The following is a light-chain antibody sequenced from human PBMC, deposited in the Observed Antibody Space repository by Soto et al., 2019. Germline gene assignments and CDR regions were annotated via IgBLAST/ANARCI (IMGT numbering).Light chain of an antibody. V-gene: IGKV1-39*01. J-gene: IGKJ1*01. CDR2: AAS. Sequence: DIQMTQSPSSLSASVGDEVTITCRASQTIMTYLNWYQLKPGKPPRLLIYAASSLQSGVPSRFSCSGSGTDFTLTISSLQTEDFATYSCQQSYNSPQTFGRATNVEIK. CDR3: QQSYNSPQT. CDR1: QTIMTY.